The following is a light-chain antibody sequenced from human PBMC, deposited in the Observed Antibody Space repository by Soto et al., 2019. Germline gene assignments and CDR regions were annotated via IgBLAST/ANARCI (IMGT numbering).Light chain of an antibody. CDR1: QDIRTN. CDR3: LQANRVPLS. V-gene: IGKV1-12*01. CDR2: AAS. J-gene: IGKJ5*01. Sequence: DIPMTQSPSSVSASTGDRVTITCRASQDIRTNLAWYQQKPGKAPDLLIYAASTLQSGVPPRFSGSGSGTDFTLTISGLQPEDFAVYYCLQANRVPLSFGQGTRVEI.